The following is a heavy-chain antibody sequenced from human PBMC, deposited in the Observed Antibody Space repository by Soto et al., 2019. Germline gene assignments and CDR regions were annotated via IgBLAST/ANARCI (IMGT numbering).Heavy chain of an antibody. D-gene: IGHD2-2*01. CDR3: ARYPLPSLGFHSCDDMDV. Sequence: GVSLRLSCAASAFIFDTSALSWVRQAPGKGLGWVSGIGGSGGRTYYAESVKGRFTISRDNSRNTLYLQMKNLRAEDTAVYYGARYPLPSLGFHSCDDMDVWGQGTMVTVSS. CDR1: AFIFDTSA. CDR2: IGGSGGRT. J-gene: IGHJ6*02. V-gene: IGHV3-23*01.